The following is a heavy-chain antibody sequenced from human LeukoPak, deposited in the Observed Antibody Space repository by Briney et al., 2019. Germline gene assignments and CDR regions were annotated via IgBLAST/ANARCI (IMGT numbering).Heavy chain of an antibody. D-gene: IGHD3-3*01. CDR3: AKDMLRFLGGGMDV. Sequence: GRSLRLSCAASGFTFDDYAMHWVRQAPGKGLEWVSGISWSSGSIGYADSVKGRFTISRDNAKNSLYLQMNSLRAEDTALYYCAKDMLRFLGGGMDVWGQGTTVTVSS. CDR2: ISWSSGSI. V-gene: IGHV3-9*01. CDR1: GFTFDDYA. J-gene: IGHJ6*02.